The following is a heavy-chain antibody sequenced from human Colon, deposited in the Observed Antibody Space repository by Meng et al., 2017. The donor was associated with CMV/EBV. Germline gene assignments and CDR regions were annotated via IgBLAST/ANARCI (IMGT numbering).Heavy chain of an antibody. D-gene: IGHD6-19*01. CDR3: AREERGSGWSADY. J-gene: IGHJ4*02. CDR2: ISWDGDGA. Sequence: SLKISCAASGFTFDDYAMHWVRQAPGKGLEWISGISWDGDGADYADSVKGRFTISRDNAKNSLYLQMNSLRVEDTAVYYCAREERGSGWSADYWGQGTLVTVSS. V-gene: IGHV3-9*01. CDR1: GFTFDDYA.